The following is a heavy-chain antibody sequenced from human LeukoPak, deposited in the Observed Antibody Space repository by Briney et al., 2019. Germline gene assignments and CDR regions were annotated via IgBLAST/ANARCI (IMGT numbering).Heavy chain of an antibody. J-gene: IGHJ4*02. CDR1: GYTFTSYA. D-gene: IGHD3-16*02. CDR2: INAGNGNT. CDR3: ARGLYLGELSPFDY. Sequence: GASVKVSCKASGYTFTSYAMHWVRQAPGQRLEWMGWINAGNGNTKYSQEFQGRVTITRDTSASTAYMELSSLRSDDTAVYYCARGLYLGELSPFDYWGRGTLVTVSS. V-gene: IGHV1-3*01.